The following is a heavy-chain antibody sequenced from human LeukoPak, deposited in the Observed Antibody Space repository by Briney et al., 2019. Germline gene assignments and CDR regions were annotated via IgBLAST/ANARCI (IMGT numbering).Heavy chain of an antibody. V-gene: IGHV1-18*01. CDR3: ARLQVPCSGGSCSFFTVDY. D-gene: IGHD2-15*01. J-gene: IGHJ4*02. Sequence: ASVKVSCKASGYTFTTYGISWVRQAPGQGLEWMGWISAYNGNTIYAQKLQGRVTMTTDTSTSTAYMELRSLRSDDTAVYYCARLQVPCSGGSCSFFTVDYWGQGTLVTVSS. CDR1: GYTFTTYG. CDR2: ISAYNGNT.